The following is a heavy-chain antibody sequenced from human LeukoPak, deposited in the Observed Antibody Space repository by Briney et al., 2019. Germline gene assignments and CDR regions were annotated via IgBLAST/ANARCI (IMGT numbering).Heavy chain of an antibody. CDR2: INPNSGGT. Sequence: GASVKVSCKASGYTFTGYYMHWVRQAPGQGLEWMGWINPNSGGTNYAQKFQGRVTMTRDTSISTAYMELSRLRSDDTAVYYCAAYGDCGFIDFDYWGQGTLVTVSS. D-gene: IGHD4-17*01. CDR3: AAYGDCGFIDFDY. CDR1: GYTFTGYY. V-gene: IGHV1-2*02. J-gene: IGHJ4*02.